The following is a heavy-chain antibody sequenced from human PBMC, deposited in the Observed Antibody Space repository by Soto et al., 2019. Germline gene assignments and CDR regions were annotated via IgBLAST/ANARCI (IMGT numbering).Heavy chain of an antibody. D-gene: IGHD6-19*01. Sequence: WASVKVSCKASGYTFTDYYIHWVRQAPGQGLEWMGWINPNSGGTKSAEKFQGRVTMTRDTSISTAYMELSRLTSDDTAVYYCASAAVTGTAGLDFWGQGTQVTVS. CDR3: ASAAVTGTAGLDF. V-gene: IGHV1-2*02. CDR1: GYTFTDYY. CDR2: INPNSGGT. J-gene: IGHJ4*02.